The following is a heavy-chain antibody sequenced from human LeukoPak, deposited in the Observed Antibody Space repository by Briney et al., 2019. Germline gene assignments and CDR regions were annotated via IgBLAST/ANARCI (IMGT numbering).Heavy chain of an antibody. CDR1: GFTFGDYY. CDR3: ARDGEDYGDYY. V-gene: IGHV3-11*01. CDR2: ISTSGSNR. Sequence: GGSLRLSCAASGFTFGDYYMSWIRQAPGKGLEWISYISTSGSNRYYADSVKGRFTISRDNAKNSLYLQMNSLRVEDTAVYYCARDGEDYGDYYWGQGTLVTVSS. J-gene: IGHJ4*02. D-gene: IGHD4-17*01.